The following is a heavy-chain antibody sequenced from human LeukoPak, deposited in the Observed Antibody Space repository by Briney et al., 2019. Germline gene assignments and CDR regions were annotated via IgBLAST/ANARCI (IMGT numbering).Heavy chain of an antibody. CDR2: ISGSGSST. V-gene: IGHV3-23*01. Sequence: GGSLRLSCAASGFTFSSYAMSWVRQAPGKGLEWVSVISGSGSSTYYADSVKGRFTISRDNSKNTLYLQMNSLRAEDTAVYYCSRDQAGYCSGGSCPWGQGTRVTVSS. CDR1: GFTFSSYA. J-gene: IGHJ5*02. D-gene: IGHD2-15*01. CDR3: SRDQAGYCSGGSCP.